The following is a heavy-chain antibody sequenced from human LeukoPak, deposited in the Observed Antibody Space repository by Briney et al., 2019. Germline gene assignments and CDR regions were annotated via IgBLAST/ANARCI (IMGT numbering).Heavy chain of an antibody. D-gene: IGHD3-10*01. V-gene: IGHV4-34*01. CDR1: GGSFSGYD. Sequence: SSETLSLTCAVYGGSFSGYDWNWIRQPPGKGLEWIGEINHGGSTNYNPSLKSRVTISVDTSKNQFSLKLSSVTAADTAVYYCARSSIRRVPTDWGQGALVTVSS. CDR3: ARSSIRRVPTD. J-gene: IGHJ4*02. CDR2: INHGGST.